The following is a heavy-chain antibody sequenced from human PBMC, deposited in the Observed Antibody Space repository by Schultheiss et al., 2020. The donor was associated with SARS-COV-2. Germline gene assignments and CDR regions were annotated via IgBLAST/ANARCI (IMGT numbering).Heavy chain of an antibody. V-gene: IGHV3-30-3*01. CDR2: ISNDGTNK. J-gene: IGHJ4*02. CDR1: GFTFSSYA. D-gene: IGHD3-10*01. Sequence: GGSLRLSCAASGFTFSSYAMHWVRQAPGKGLEWVAVISNDGTNKYYADSVKGRFTISRDNSKNTLYLQMNSLRAEDTAVYYCAKGGGVLLWFGELLFDYWGQGTLVTVSS. CDR3: AKGGGVLLWFGELLFDY.